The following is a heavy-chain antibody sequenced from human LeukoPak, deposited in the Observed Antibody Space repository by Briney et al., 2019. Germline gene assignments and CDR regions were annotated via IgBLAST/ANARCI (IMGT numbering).Heavy chain of an antibody. V-gene: IGHV3-48*01. Sequence: GGSLRLSCAASGFTFSSYSMSWVRQAPGKGLEWVSYISSTSSTIYYADSVKGRFTISRDNAKNSLYLQMNSLRAEDTAVYYCARDLGLGRGWYGGDYWGQGTLVTVSS. CDR1: GFTFSSYS. J-gene: IGHJ4*02. CDR2: ISSTSSTI. CDR3: ARDLGLGRGWYGGDY. D-gene: IGHD6-19*01.